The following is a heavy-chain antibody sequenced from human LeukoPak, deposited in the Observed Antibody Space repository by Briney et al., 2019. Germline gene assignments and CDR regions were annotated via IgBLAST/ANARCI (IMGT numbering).Heavy chain of an antibody. J-gene: IGHJ5*02. V-gene: IGHV1-2*02. CDR1: GYTFTGYY. D-gene: IGHD4/OR15-4a*01. CDR2: INPNIGGT. CDR3: ARSNYGGQGAGDNWFDP. Sequence: ASVKVSCKASGYTFTGYYIHWVRQAPGQGREWMGWINPNIGGTNYAQKFQGRVTMTRDTSITTAYMDLSTLTSDDTAVYYCARSNYGGQGAGDNWFDPWGQGTLVTVSS.